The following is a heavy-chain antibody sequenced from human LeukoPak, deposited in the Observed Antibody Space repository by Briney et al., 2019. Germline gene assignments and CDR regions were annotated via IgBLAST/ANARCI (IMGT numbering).Heavy chain of an antibody. CDR1: GASISSSTYY. CDR2: IYYSGST. CDR3: ARGRGEGRSISMVRGVRAPSYNWFDP. Sequence: SETLSLTCTVSGASISSSTYYWGWIRQPPGKGLEWIGSIYYSGSTYYNPSLKSRVTISVDTSKNQFSLKLSSVTAADTAVYYCARGRGEGRSISMVRGVRAPSYNWFDPWGHGTLVTVSS. D-gene: IGHD3-10*01. V-gene: IGHV4-39*07. J-gene: IGHJ5*02.